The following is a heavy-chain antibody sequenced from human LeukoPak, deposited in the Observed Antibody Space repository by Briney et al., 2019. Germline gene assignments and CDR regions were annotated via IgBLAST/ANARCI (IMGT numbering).Heavy chain of an antibody. CDR2: IYYSGST. D-gene: IGHD5-18*01. J-gene: IGHJ6*02. CDR1: GGSISSYY. Sequence: SETLSLTCTVSGGSISSYYWSWIRQPPGKGLEWIGYIYYSGSTNYNPSLKSRVTISVDTSKNQFSLKLSSVTAADTAVYYCARPDRVDTFDVWGQETTVTVSS. V-gene: IGHV4-59*08. CDR3: ARPDRVDTFDV.